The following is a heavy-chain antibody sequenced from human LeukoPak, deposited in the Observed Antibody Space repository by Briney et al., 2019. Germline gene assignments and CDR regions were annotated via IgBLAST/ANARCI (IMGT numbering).Heavy chain of an antibody. V-gene: IGHV3-9*01. J-gene: IGHJ4*02. CDR2: IGWNSGSI. CDR3: ASPLGITIFGVVTLFDY. CDR1: GLTFDDYA. Sequence: GGSLRLSCAASGLTFDDYAMHWVRHAPGKGLEWVSGIGWNSGSIGYADSVKGRFTISRDNAKNSLYLQMNSLRAEDTALYYCASPLGITIFGVVTLFDYWGQGTLVTVSS. D-gene: IGHD3-3*01.